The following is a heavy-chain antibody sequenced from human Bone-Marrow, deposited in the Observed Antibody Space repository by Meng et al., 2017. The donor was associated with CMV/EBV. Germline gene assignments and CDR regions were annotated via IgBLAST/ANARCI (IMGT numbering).Heavy chain of an antibody. J-gene: IGHJ4*02. V-gene: IGHV4-59*01. D-gene: IGHD5-18*01. CDR3: ARGYSYALN. CDR2: IYYTGST. Sequence: SETLSLTCTVSGGSIRSYYWSWIRQPPGKGLEWIGYIYYTGSTNYNPSPKSRVTISIDTSKNQFSLKLSSVTAADTAVYYCARGYSYALNWGQGTLVTVSS. CDR1: GGSIRSYY.